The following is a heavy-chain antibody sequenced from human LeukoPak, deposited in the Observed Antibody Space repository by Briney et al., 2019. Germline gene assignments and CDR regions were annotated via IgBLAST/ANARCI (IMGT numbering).Heavy chain of an antibody. CDR2: IYYSGST. CDR1: GGSISSYY. D-gene: IGHD2-2*01. CDR3: ARHGRRIVVVPAAIRAWFDP. V-gene: IGHV4-59*01. Sequence: SETLSLTCTVSGGSISSYYWSWIRQPPGKGLEWIGYIYYSGSTNCNPSLKSRVTISVDTSKNQFSLKLSSVTAADTAVYYCARHGRRIVVVPAAIRAWFDPWGQGTLVTVSS. J-gene: IGHJ5*02.